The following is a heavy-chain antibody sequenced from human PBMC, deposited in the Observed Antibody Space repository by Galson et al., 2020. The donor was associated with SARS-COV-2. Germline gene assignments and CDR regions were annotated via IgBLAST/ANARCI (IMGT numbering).Heavy chain of an antibody. J-gene: IGHJ4*02. CDR3: AKASLPFYSNYDTDY. CDR1: GFTFSSYG. CDR2: ISYDGSNK. D-gene: IGHD4-4*01. Sequence: GGSLRLSCAASGFTFSSYGMHWVRQAPGKGLEWVAVISYDGSNKYYADSVKGRFTISRDNSKNTLYLQMNSLRAEDTAVYYCAKASLPFYSNYDTDYWGQGTLVTVSS. V-gene: IGHV3-30*18.